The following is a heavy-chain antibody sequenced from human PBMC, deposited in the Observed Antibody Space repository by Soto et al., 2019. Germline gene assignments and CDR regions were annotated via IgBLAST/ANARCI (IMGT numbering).Heavy chain of an antibody. CDR2: SRNKANSYTT. CDR3: AGSFHHYYYLDV. Sequence: GGSLILSCAASGFTFSDHYLDCVRQAPGKGLEWVGRSRNKANSYTTEYAASVKGRFTISRDDSNNSVYLQMNSLTTEVTSVYYGAGSFHHYYYLDVCGKGSTGT. J-gene: IGHJ6*03. V-gene: IGHV3-72*01. CDR1: GFTFSDHY.